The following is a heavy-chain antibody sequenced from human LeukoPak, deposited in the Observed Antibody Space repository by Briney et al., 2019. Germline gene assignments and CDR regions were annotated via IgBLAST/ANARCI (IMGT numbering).Heavy chain of an antibody. CDR3: ARGKGGSWYPPFDY. CDR2: INHSGST. Sequence: SETLSLTCAVYGGSFSGYYWSWIRQPPGKGLEWIGEINHSGSTNYNPSLKSRVTISVNTSKNQFSLKLSSVTAADTAAYYCARGKGGSWYPPFDYWGQGTLVTVSS. D-gene: IGHD6-13*01. V-gene: IGHV4-34*01. J-gene: IGHJ4*02. CDR1: GGSFSGYY.